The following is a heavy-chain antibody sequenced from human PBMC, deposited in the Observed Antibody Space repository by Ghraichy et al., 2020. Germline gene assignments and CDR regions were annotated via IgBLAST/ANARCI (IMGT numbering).Heavy chain of an antibody. V-gene: IGHV3-74*01. Sequence: GESLNISCAASGFTFTSHWMHWVRQAPGKGLVWVSRIKEDGTYTSYADSVMGRFTISRDNAKNTLYLQMNSLRADDTAVYYCARERSGSYGLKDYWGQGTLVTVSS. CDR1: GFTFTSHW. D-gene: IGHD1-26*01. CDR3: ARERSGSYGLKDY. J-gene: IGHJ4*02. CDR2: IKEDGTYT.